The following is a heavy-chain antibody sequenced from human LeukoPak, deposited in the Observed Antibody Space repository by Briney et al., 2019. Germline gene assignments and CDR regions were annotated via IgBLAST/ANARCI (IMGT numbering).Heavy chain of an antibody. CDR1: GVTVSSNY. Sequence: GGSLRLSCAASGVTVSSNYMSWVRQAPGKGLEWVSVIYSGGSTYYADSVNGRFTISRDNSENTLFLQMKSLRAEDTAVYYCAGSPPKNGFTPWAKGPRVTVPS. V-gene: IGHV3-66*01. CDR3: AGSPPKNGFTP. D-gene: IGHD2-15*01. J-gene: IGHJ5*02. CDR2: IYSGGST.